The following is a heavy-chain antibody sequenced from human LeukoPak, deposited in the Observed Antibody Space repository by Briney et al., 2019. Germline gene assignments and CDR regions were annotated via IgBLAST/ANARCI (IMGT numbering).Heavy chain of an antibody. CDR3: ARDRGYYDSSGYFDY. CDR1: GFTFSSYW. Sequence: GGSLRLSCAASGFTFSSYWMSWVRQAPGKGLEWVANIKQDGSEKYYVDSVKGRFTISRDNAKNSLYLQMNSLRAGDTAVYYCARDRGYYDSSGYFDYWGQGTLVTVSS. V-gene: IGHV3-7*01. D-gene: IGHD3-22*01. CDR2: IKQDGSEK. J-gene: IGHJ4*02.